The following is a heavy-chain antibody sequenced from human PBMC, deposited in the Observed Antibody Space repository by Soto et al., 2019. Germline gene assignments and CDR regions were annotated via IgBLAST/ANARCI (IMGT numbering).Heavy chain of an antibody. J-gene: IGHJ4*02. D-gene: IGHD3-10*01. CDR3: TRDARGAISDSYFDT. V-gene: IGHV1-18*04. Sequence: QVQLVQSGAEVKKPGASVKVSCKAGGYIFGTHGITWVRQAPGQGLEWMGWISAYNGNTDYEEKFQGRVTMTTDTSTTTAYMELRSLRSDDTAVYYCTRDARGAISDSYFDTWGQGTLVIVSS. CDR1: GYIFGTHG. CDR2: ISAYNGNT.